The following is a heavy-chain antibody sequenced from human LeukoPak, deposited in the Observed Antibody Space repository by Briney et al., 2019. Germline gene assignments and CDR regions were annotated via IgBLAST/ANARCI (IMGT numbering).Heavy chain of an antibody. J-gene: IGHJ4*02. V-gene: IGHV7-4-1*02. Sequence: ASVKVSCKASGYTFTGYYMHWVRQAPGQGLEWMGWINTNTGNPTYAQGFTGRFVFSLDTSVSTAYLQISSLKAEDTAVYYCARESGSGSYYTDFDYRGQGTLVTVSS. CDR3: ARESGSGSYYTDFDY. CDR1: GYTFTGYY. CDR2: INTNTGNP. D-gene: IGHD3-10*01.